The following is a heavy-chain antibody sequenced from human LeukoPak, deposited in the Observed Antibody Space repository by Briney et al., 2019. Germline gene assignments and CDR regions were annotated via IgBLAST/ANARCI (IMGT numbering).Heavy chain of an antibody. V-gene: IGHV3-33*06. Sequence: GGSLRLSCAASGFTFSSYGMHWVCQAPGKGLEWVAVIWYDGSNKYYADSVKGRFTISRDNSKNTLYLQMNSLRAEDTAVYYCAKGDMVRGVILDYWGQGTLVTVSS. J-gene: IGHJ4*02. CDR2: IWYDGSNK. CDR1: GFTFSSYG. D-gene: IGHD3-10*01. CDR3: AKGDMVRGVILDY.